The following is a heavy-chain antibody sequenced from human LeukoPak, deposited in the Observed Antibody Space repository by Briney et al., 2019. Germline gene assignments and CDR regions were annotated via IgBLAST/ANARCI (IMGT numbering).Heavy chain of an antibody. V-gene: IGHV4-31*03. Sequence: SETLSLTCSVSGASIRTGGYYWSWIRQHPGKGLEWIGYIYNSGNTYYSPSLKRRSIISGDTSKNQFSLRLRSVTAADTAVYYSARVVHEVGYYFDYWGQGTLVTVSS. CDR1: GASIRTGGYY. J-gene: IGHJ4*02. CDR2: IYNSGNT. D-gene: IGHD1-26*01. CDR3: ARVVHEVGYYFDY.